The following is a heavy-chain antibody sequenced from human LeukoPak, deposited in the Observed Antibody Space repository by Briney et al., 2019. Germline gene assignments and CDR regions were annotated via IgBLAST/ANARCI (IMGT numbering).Heavy chain of an antibody. J-gene: IGHJ4*02. D-gene: IGHD6-19*01. CDR2: ISGSGGST. Sequence: GGSLRLSCAAPGFTFSTYAMSWVRQAPGKGLEWVSAISGSGGSTYYADSVNGRFTISRDNSKNTLFLQMNSLRAEDTAVYYCAKDQWLVRYWGQGTLVTVSS. CDR3: AKDQWLVRY. CDR1: GFTFSTYA. V-gene: IGHV3-23*01.